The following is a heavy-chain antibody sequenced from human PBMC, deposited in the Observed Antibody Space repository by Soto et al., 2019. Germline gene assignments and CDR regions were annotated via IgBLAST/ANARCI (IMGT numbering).Heavy chain of an antibody. D-gene: IGHD6-13*01. CDR2: ISYDGSNK. J-gene: IGHJ5*02. V-gene: IGHV3-30-3*02. CDR1: GFTFSSYA. CDR3: AKTPSAYSSSWNSWFDP. Sequence: QVQLVESGGGVVQPGRSLRLSCAASGFTFSSYAMHWVRQAPGKGLEWVAVISYDGSNKYYADSVKGRFTISRDNSKNTLYLQMNSLRAEDTAVYYCAKTPSAYSSSWNSWFDPWGQGTLVTVSS.